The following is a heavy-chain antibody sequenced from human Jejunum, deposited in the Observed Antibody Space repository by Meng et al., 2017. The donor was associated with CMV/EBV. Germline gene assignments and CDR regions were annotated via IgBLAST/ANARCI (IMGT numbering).Heavy chain of an antibody. CDR2: IVVGSGNT. CDR1: GFTFSTSG. D-gene: IGHD3-10*01. J-gene: IGHJ6*02. V-gene: IGHV1-58*02. Sequence: CMASGFTFSTSGIQWVRQARGQRLEWIGWIVVGSGNTNYAQRFQERVTFTRDMSTSTAYMEVSSLTSEDTAVYYCAADWKDVWSWGVWGQGTTVTV. CDR3: AADWKDVWSWGV.